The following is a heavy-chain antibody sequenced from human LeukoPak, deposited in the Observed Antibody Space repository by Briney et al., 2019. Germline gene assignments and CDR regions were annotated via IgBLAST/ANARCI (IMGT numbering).Heavy chain of an antibody. CDR1: GFTFNNYW. J-gene: IGHJ4*02. D-gene: IGHD5-18*01. CDR2: INQAGSEK. Sequence: GSLRLSCAASGFTFNNYWMNWVRQAPGKGLEWVANINQAGSEKNYVDSVKGRFTISRDNAKKSLYLQMNSLRVEDTAVYYCARDRAMDDYWGQGTLVTVSS. V-gene: IGHV3-7*01. CDR3: ARDRAMDDY.